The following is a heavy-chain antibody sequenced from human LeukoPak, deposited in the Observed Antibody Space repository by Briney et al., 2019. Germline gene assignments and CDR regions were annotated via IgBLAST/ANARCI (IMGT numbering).Heavy chain of an antibody. CDR3: ARTSRASPGWRPRLKNAFDL. V-gene: IGHV3-7*03. D-gene: IGHD6-6*01. CDR1: AFTFSNYW. CDR2: INQDGSAK. Sequence: GGSLRLSCTASAFTFSNYWMSWVRQAPGKGLEWVASINQDGSAKDSVHSVEGRFNISRDNVKNSLYLQMDSLRAEDTAVYYCARTSRASPGWRPRLKNAFDLWGLGTLVTVSS. J-gene: IGHJ3*01.